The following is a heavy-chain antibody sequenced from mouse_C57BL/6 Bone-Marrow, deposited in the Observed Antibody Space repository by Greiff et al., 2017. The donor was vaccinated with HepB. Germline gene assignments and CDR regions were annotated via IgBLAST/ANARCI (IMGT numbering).Heavy chain of an antibody. Sequence: EVKLVESGGGLVKPGGSLKLSCAASGFTFSDYGMHWVRQAPEKGLEWVAYISSGSSNIYYADTVKGRFTISRDNAKNTLFLQMTSLRSEDTAMYYCARSRQLNFDYWGQGTTLTVSS. D-gene: IGHD3-2*02. V-gene: IGHV5-17*01. CDR3: ARSRQLNFDY. J-gene: IGHJ2*01. CDR2: ISSGSSNI. CDR1: GFTFSDYG.